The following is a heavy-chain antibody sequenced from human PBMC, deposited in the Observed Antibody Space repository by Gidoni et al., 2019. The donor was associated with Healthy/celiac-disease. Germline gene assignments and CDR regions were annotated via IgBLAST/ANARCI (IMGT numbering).Heavy chain of an antibody. J-gene: IGHJ6*02. V-gene: IGHV1-2*02. CDR3: ARDVPVTIFGVVTKKKEYYYYGMDV. CDR1: GYTFTGYY. CDR2: INPNSGGT. D-gene: IGHD3-3*01. Sequence: QVQLVQSGAEVKKPGASVKVSCKASGYTFTGYYMHWVRQAPGQGLEWMGWINPNSGGTNYAQKFQGRVTMTRDTSISTAYMELSRLRSDDTAVYYCARDVPVTIFGVVTKKKEYYYYGMDVWGQGTTVTVSS.